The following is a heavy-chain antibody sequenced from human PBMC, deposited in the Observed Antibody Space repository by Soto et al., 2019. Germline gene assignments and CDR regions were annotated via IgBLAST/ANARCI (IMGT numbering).Heavy chain of an antibody. J-gene: IGHJ5*02. CDR1: GFTFSSYA. CDR2: ISGSGGST. D-gene: IGHD5-12*01. V-gene: IGHV3-23*01. Sequence: GGSLRLSCAASGFTFSSYAMSWVRQAPGKGLEWVSAISGSGGSTYYADSVKGRFTIPRDNSKNTLYLQMNSLRAEDTAVYYCAKDRSGYDHGWFDPWGQGTLVTVSS. CDR3: AKDRSGYDHGWFDP.